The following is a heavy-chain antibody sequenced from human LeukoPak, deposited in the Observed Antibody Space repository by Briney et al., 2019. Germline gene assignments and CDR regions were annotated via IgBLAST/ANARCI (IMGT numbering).Heavy chain of an antibody. J-gene: IGHJ4*02. V-gene: IGHV4-4*07. Sequence: PSETLSLTCTVSGGSISSYYWSWIRQPAGKGLEWIGSIYYSGSTYYNPSLKSRVTISVDTSKNQFSLKLSSVTAADTAVYYCAREHYGFFYDSSGYYPEDWGQGTLVTVSS. CDR1: GGSISSYY. CDR2: IYYSGST. D-gene: IGHD3-22*01. CDR3: AREHYGFFYDSSGYYPED.